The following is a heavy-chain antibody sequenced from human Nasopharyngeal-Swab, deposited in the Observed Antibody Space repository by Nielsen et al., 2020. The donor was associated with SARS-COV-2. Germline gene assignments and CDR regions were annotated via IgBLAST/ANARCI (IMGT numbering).Heavy chain of an antibody. CDR2: IKQDGSEK. D-gene: IGHD2-15*01. V-gene: IGHV3-7*03. Sequence: VRQAPGKGLEWVANIKQDGSEKYYVDSVKGRFTISRDNAKNPLYLQMNSLRAEDTAVYYCASPFRYCSGGSCYAGYFDYWGQGTLVTVSS. CDR3: ASPFRYCSGGSCYAGYFDY. J-gene: IGHJ4*02.